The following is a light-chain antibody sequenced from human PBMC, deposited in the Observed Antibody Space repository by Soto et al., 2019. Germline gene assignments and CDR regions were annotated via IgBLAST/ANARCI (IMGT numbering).Light chain of an antibody. CDR2: EVS. CDR1: SSDVGSYNL. Sequence: QSALTQPASVSGSPGQSITISCTGTSSDVGSYNLVSGYQQHPGKAPKLMIYEVSKRPSGVSNRFAGSKSGNTASLTISGLQAEDEADYYCCSYAGSSTFYVFGTGTKVTVL. V-gene: IGLV2-23*02. J-gene: IGLJ1*01. CDR3: CSYAGSSTFYV.